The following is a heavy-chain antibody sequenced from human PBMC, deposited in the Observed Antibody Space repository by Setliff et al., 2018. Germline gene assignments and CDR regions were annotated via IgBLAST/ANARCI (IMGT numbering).Heavy chain of an antibody. Sequence: GESLKISCVASGFTFSSYWMSWVRQAPGKGLEWVANIKQDGSEKYYVDSVKGRFTISRDNAKNSLYLQMNSLRAEDTAVYYCARDGGEYWGQGTLVTVS. J-gene: IGHJ4*02. D-gene: IGHD3-16*01. V-gene: IGHV3-7*01. CDR2: IKQDGSEK. CDR3: ARDGGEY. CDR1: GFTFSSYW.